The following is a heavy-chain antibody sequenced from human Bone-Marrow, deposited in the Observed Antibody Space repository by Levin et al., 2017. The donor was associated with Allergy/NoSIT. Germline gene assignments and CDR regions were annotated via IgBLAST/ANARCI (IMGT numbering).Heavy chain of an antibody. Sequence: GGSLRLSCVASGFTFRHYTMNWVRQAPGKGLEWVSCITSSGDSIYYADSVKGRFTISRDNAKNSLYLQLNRLRDEDTAMYYCARDPARGYYDSSGYSGDHWGQGTLVTVSS. J-gene: IGHJ4*02. CDR2: ITSSGDSI. V-gene: IGHV3-48*02. D-gene: IGHD3-22*01. CDR3: ARDPARGYYDSSGYSGDH. CDR1: GFTFRHYT.